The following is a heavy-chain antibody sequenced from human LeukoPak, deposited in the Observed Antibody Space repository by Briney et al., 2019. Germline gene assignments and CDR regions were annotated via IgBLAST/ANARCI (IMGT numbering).Heavy chain of an antibody. D-gene: IGHD5-24*01. V-gene: IGHV4-59*12. CDR2: IYYSGST. J-gene: IGHJ4*02. Sequence: SETLSLTCTVSGGSISSYYWSWIRQPPGKGLEWIGYIYYSGSTNYNPSLKSRVTISVDTSKNQFSPKLSSVTAADTAVYYCARVEMASIGGGFDYWGQGTLVTVSS. CDR1: GGSISSYY. CDR3: ARVEMASIGGGFDY.